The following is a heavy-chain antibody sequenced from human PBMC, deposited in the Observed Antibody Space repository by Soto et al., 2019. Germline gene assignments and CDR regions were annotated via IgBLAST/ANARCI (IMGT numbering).Heavy chain of an antibody. CDR1: GASISVHSYY. J-gene: IGHJ5*02. Sequence: PSEPLSLTCTVSGASISVHSYYWTWIRQPPGKGLDWIGSSYYSGTTYFNPSLKSRATISVDTSKNQFSLRLTSVTAADTAIYYCTRRDNWNDKYFDPWGPGALVTVSS. V-gene: IGHV4-39*01. CDR3: TRRDNWNDKYFDP. D-gene: IGHD1-20*01. CDR2: SYYSGTT.